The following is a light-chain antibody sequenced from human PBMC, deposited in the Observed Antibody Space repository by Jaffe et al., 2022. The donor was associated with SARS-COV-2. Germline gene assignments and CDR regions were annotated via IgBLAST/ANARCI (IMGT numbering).Light chain of an antibody. CDR2: DVS. J-gene: IGLJ3*02. CDR1: SSDVGGYNY. CDR3: CSYAGSYTFWV. V-gene: IGLV2-11*01. Sequence: QSALTQPRSVSGSPGQSVTISCTGTSSDVGGYNYVSWYQQHPGRAPKLMIYDVSKRPSGVPDRFSGSKSGNTASLTISGLQAEDEAEYYCCSYAGSYTFWVFGGGTQLTVL.